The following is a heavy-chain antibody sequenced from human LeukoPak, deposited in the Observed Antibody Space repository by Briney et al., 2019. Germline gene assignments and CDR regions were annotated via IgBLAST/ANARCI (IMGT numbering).Heavy chain of an antibody. Sequence: PSETLSLTCTVSGGSISSYYWSWIRQPPGKGLEWIGYIYYSGSTNYNPSLKSRVTISVDTSKNQFSLKLSSVTAADTAVYYCARVSYGDYVYYYNYYMDVWGKGTTVTVSS. V-gene: IGHV4-59*01. CDR2: IYYSGST. CDR3: ARVSYGDYVYYYNYYMDV. D-gene: IGHD4-17*01. J-gene: IGHJ6*03. CDR1: GGSISSYY.